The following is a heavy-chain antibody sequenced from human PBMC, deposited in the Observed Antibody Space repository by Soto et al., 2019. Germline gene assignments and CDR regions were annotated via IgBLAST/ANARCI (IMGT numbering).Heavy chain of an antibody. CDR3: ARFPGDSSGYYYSFLDY. Sequence: PGGSLRLSCAASGFTFSSYAMHWVRQAPGKGLEWVSSISSSSSYIYYADSVKGRFTISRDNAKNSLYLQMNSLRAEDTAVYYCARFPGDSSGYYYSFLDYWGQGTLVTVSS. J-gene: IGHJ4*02. CDR1: GFTFSSYA. V-gene: IGHV3-21*01. D-gene: IGHD3-22*01. CDR2: ISSSSSYI.